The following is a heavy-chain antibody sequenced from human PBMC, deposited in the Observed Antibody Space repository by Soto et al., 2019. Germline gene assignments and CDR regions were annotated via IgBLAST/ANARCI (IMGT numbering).Heavy chain of an antibody. V-gene: IGHV3-7*03. CDR2: IKEAGSEK. D-gene: IGHD6-13*01. J-gene: IGHJ4*02. CDR1: GFTFSNSW. CDR3: ARDWGIADAGSHYFDV. Sequence: EVQLVESGGGLVQPGGSLRLSCAASGFTFSNSWMNWVRQAPGKGLEWVANIKEAGSEKYYVDSVKGRFTISRDNAKNSLHLQINSLRADDTAVYYCARDWGIADAGSHYFDVWGQGTLGTVSS.